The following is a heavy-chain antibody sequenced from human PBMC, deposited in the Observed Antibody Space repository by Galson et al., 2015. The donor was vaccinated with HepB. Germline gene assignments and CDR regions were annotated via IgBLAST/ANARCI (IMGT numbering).Heavy chain of an antibody. Sequence: QSGAEVKKPGESLKISCKGSGYSFTSYWIGWVRQMPGKGLEWMGIIYPGDSDTRYSPSFQGQVTISADKSISTAYLQWSSLKASDTAMYYCARQGFITMVRGVMNYYYYGMDVWGQGTTVTVSS. CDR1: GYSFTSYW. V-gene: IGHV5-51*01. D-gene: IGHD3-10*01. J-gene: IGHJ6*02. CDR2: IYPGDSDT. CDR3: ARQGFITMVRGVMNYYYYGMDV.